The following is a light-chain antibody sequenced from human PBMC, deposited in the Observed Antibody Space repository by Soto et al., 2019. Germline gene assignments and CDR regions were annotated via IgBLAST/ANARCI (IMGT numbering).Light chain of an antibody. Sequence: EILMTQSPSTLSVSPGERATLSCRAGQSVSSKLAWYQQKPGQAPRLLIYDVSNRATGTPARLSGSGSGTDFTLRISSLEPEDSAVYYCQQRSNSPHWITFGQGTRLEIK. CDR2: DVS. V-gene: IGKV3-11*01. CDR1: QSVSSK. J-gene: IGKJ5*01. CDR3: QQRSNSPHWIT.